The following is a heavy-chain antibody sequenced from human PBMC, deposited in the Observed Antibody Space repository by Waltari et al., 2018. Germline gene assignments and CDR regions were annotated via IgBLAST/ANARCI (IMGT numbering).Heavy chain of an antibody. V-gene: IGHV1-2*02. CDR1: GYTFTGYY. Sequence: QVQLVQSGAEVKKPGASVKVSCKASGYTFTGYYMHWVRQPPGQGLEWMGWINPNSGGTNYAQKFQGRVTMTRDTSISTAYMELSRLRSDDTAVYYCARVIPSRYSSPSDYMDVWGKGTTVTVSS. CDR2: INPNSGGT. D-gene: IGHD6-13*01. CDR3: ARVIPSRYSSPSDYMDV. J-gene: IGHJ6*03.